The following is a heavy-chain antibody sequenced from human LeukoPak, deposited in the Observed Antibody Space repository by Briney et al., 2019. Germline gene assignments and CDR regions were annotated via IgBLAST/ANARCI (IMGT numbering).Heavy chain of an antibody. Sequence: PWETLSLTCTVSGCTISSYYWSWIRQPPGKGLEWVGYIYYSGSTNYNPSLKSRVTISVDTSKNQFSLKLSSVTAADTAVYYCARGADYDILTGFDYWGQGTLVTVSS. CDR3: ARGADYDILTGFDY. CDR1: GCTISSYY. J-gene: IGHJ4*02. V-gene: IGHV4-59*01. D-gene: IGHD3-9*01. CDR2: IYYSGST.